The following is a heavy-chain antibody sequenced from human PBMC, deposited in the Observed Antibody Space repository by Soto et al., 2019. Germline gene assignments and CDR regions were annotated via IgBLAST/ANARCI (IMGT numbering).Heavy chain of an antibody. D-gene: IGHD2-15*01. J-gene: IGHJ5*02. CDR3: ARTIRYCSGGSCWNWFDP. V-gene: IGHV1-2*02. CDR1: GYTFTGYY. Sequence: GASVKVSFKASGYTFTGYYMHWVRQAPGQGLEWMGWINPNSGGTNYAQKFQGRVTMTRDTSISTAYMELSRLRSDDTAVYYCARTIRYCSGGSCWNWFDPWGQGTLVTVSS. CDR2: INPNSGGT.